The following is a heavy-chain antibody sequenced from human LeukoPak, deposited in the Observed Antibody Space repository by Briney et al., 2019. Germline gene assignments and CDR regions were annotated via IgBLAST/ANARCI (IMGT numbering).Heavy chain of an antibody. D-gene: IGHD6-13*01. CDR1: RFNFNDYE. J-gene: IGHJ6*03. CDR2: ITGSGRTI. Sequence: GGSLRLSCAASRFNFNDYEMHWVRQAPGKGLEWVSYITGSGRTIYYADSVKGRFTISRDNAKNSVSLQMDSLRAEDTAVYYCASRAADHYYMDVWGKGTTVTISS. V-gene: IGHV3-48*03. CDR3: ASRAADHYYMDV.